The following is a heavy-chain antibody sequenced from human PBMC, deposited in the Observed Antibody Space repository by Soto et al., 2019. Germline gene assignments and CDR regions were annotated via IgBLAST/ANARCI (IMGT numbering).Heavy chain of an antibody. Sequence: PSETLSLTCAVSGGSISSGGYSWSWILHPPGKGLEWIGYIYHSGSTYYNPSLKSRVTISVDRSKNQFSLKLSSVTAADTAVYYCARVKDYYDSSGYHNWFERWGKETLVTVSS. CDR3: ARVKDYYDSSGYHNWFER. J-gene: IGHJ5*02. CDR2: IYHSGST. D-gene: IGHD3-22*01. CDR1: GGSISSGGYS. V-gene: IGHV4-30-2*01.